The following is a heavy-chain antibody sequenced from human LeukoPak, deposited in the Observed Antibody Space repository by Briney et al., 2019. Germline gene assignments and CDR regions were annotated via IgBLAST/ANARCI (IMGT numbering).Heavy chain of an antibody. Sequence: GGSLRLSCAASGFTFSGSAMHWVRQASGKGLEWVGRVRSKANTYATAYAESVTDRFTVSRDDSKNTAYLQMNSLKIEDTAVYYCTRIGPGADYYNYAMDVWGQGTTVTVSS. CDR3: TRIGPGADYYNYAMDV. CDR1: GFTFSGSA. CDR2: VRSKANTYAT. J-gene: IGHJ6*02. V-gene: IGHV3-73*01.